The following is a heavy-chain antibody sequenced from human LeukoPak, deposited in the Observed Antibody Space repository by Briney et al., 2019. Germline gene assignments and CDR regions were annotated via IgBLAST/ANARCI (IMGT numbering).Heavy chain of an antibody. D-gene: IGHD3-22*01. CDR1: GFTFNNYA. CDR3: ARDSFRAGIAPVTMIPRGPFDY. V-gene: IGHV3-30-3*01. CDR2: MSFDGSNK. J-gene: IGHJ4*02. Sequence: GGSLRLSCAASGFTFNNYAMHWVRQAPGKGLEWVAVMSFDGSNKYYADSVKGRFTISRDNSKNTLYLQMNSLRGKDTAVYYCARDSFRAGIAPVTMIPRGPFDYWGQGTLVTVSS.